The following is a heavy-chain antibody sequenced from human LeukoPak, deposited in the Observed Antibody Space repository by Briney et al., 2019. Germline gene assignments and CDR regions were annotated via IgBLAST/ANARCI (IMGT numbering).Heavy chain of an antibody. V-gene: IGHV3-30*02. CDR3: AKDGSRSREVFPYYYGSGRLQYMDV. J-gene: IGHJ6*03. CDR1: GFTFSSYG. D-gene: IGHD3-10*01. CDR2: IRYDGSYK. Sequence: PGGSPRLSCAASGFTFSSYGMHWVRQAPGKGLEWVAFIRYDGSYKYYADSVKGRFTISRDNSKNTLYLQTNSLRNEDTALYYCAKDGSRSREVFPYYYGSGRLQYMDVWGKGTTVTISS.